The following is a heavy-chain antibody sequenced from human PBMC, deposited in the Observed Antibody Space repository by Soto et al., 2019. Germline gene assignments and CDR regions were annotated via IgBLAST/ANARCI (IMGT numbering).Heavy chain of an antibody. Sequence: LRLSFAASGFTFRDHYMDWVRQAPGKGLEWVGRTRNKANSHTTEYAASVKGRFTISRDDSKNSLYLQMNSLKVEDTAVYYCARATTVTDYWGQGALVTVSS. V-gene: IGHV3-72*01. CDR1: GFTFRDHY. D-gene: IGHD4-17*01. J-gene: IGHJ4*02. CDR2: TRNKANSHTT. CDR3: ARATTVTDY.